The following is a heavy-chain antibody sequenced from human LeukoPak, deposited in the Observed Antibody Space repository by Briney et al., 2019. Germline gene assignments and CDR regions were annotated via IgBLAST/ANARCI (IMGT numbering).Heavy chain of an antibody. D-gene: IGHD3-16*01. J-gene: IGHJ6*02. CDR2: INHNGNVN. CDR1: GFTFSSYW. V-gene: IGHV3-7*03. Sequence: GGSLRLSCEASGFTFSSYWMNWARQARGKGLEWVASINHNGNVNYYVDSVKGRFTISRDNAKNSLYLQMSNLRAEDTAVYFCARGGGLDVWGQGATVTVSS. CDR3: ARGGGLDV.